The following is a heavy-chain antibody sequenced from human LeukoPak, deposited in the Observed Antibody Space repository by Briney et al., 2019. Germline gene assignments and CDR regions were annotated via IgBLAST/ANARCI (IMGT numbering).Heavy chain of an antibody. D-gene: IGHD6-13*01. CDR2: ISYDGSNK. Sequence: GGSLRLSCAASGFTFSSYAVHWVRQAPGKGLEWVAVISYDGSNKYYADSVKGRFTISRDNSKNTLYLQMNSLRAEDTAVYYCARVAAAGAYFDYWGQGTLVTVSS. V-gene: IGHV3-30-3*01. CDR3: ARVAAAGAYFDY. J-gene: IGHJ4*02. CDR1: GFTFSSYA.